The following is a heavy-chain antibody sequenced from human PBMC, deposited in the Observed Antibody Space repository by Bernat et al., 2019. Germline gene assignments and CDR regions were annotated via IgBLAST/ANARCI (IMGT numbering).Heavy chain of an antibody. Sequence: QGQLVESGGGVVQPGRSLRLSCAASAFPFNTYAMHWVRQAPDKGLEWVAAISYDTSEKYYADSVKGRFTISRDNSKNTLYLNMNSLRLEDTAVYYCARGSGWLIDYWGQGTLVTVSS. J-gene: IGHJ4*02. CDR1: AFPFNTYA. D-gene: IGHD6-19*01. CDR3: ARGSGWLIDY. CDR2: ISYDTSEK. V-gene: IGHV3-30*01.